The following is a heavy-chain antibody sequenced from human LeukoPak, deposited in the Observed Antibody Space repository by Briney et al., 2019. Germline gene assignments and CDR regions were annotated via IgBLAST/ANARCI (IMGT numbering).Heavy chain of an antibody. J-gene: IGHJ3*02. CDR2: SNPNSGGT. V-gene: IGHV1-2*02. D-gene: IGHD6-19*01. Sequence: ASVKVSCKASGYTFTGYYMHWVRQAPGQGLEWMGWSNPNSGGTNYAQKFQGRVTMTRDTSISTAYMELSRLRSDDTAVYYCARVFSRYSSGWYAFDIWGQGTMVTVSS. CDR1: GYTFTGYY. CDR3: ARVFSRYSSGWYAFDI.